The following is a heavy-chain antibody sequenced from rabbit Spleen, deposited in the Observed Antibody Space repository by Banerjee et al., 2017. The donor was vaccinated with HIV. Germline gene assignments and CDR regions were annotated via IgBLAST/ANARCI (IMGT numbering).Heavy chain of an antibody. Sequence: HLVESGGGLVQSGGSLTLSCKASGFTLSSYYMNWVRQAPGKGLEWIGYIDPVFGITYYANWVNGRFSISRENAQNTVYLQLKSLTAADTATYFCARGPPYAGYAGYGYVYLNLWGPGTLVTVS. CDR3: ARGPPYAGYAGYGYVYLNL. CDR2: IDPVFGIT. D-gene: IGHD6-1*01. J-gene: IGHJ4*01. CDR1: GFTLSSYY. V-gene: IGHV1S7*01.